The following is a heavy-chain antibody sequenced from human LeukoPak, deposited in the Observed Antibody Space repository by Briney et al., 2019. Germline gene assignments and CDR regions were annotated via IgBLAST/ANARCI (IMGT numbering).Heavy chain of an antibody. CDR2: ISAYNGNT. CDR3: ARDSTSVAVAGNFDY. V-gene: IGHV1-18*01. CDR1: GYTFTSYG. Sequence: ASVKVSRKASGYTFTSYGISWVRQAPGQGLERMGWISAYNGNTNYAQKLQGRVTMTTDTSTSTAYMELRSLRSDDTAVYYCARDSTSVAVAGNFDYWGQGTLVTVSS. D-gene: IGHD6-19*01. J-gene: IGHJ4*02.